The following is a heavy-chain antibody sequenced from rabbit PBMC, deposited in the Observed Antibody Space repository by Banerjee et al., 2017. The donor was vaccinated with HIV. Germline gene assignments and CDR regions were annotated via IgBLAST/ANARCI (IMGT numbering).Heavy chain of an antibody. CDR3: ARDLAGVTGWNFNL. CDR2: IHAGKGST. Sequence: WIGIIHAGKGSTEYASWVNGRFTISSDNAQNTLYLQLDSLTAADTATYFCARDLAGVTGWNFNLWGQGTLVTVS. J-gene: IGHJ4*01. D-gene: IGHD4-1*01. V-gene: IGHV1S7*01.